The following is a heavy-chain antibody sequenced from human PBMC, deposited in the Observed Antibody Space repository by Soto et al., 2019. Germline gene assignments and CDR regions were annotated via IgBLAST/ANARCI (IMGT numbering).Heavy chain of an antibody. V-gene: IGHV4-34*01. J-gene: IGHJ4*02. CDR3: ARGREYCSSTSCYRVRRNCFDY. CDR1: GGSFSGYY. CDR2: INHSGST. D-gene: IGHD2-2*01. Sequence: QVQLQQWGAGLLKPSETLSLTCAVYGGSFSGYYWSWIRQPPGKGLEWIGEINHSGSTNYNPSLKSRVTISVDRSKTQVSLKLSSVTAADTAVYYCARGREYCSSTSCYRVRRNCFDYWGQGTLVTVSS.